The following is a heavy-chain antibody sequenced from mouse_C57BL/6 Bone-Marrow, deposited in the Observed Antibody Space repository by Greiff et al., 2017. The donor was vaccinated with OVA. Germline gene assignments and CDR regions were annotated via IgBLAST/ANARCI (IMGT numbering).Heavy chain of an antibody. CDR1: GYTFTDYY. V-gene: IGHV1-76*01. Sequence: QVQLKQSGAELVRPGASVKLSCKASGYTFTDYYINWVKQRPGQGLEWIARIYPGSGNTYYNEKFKGKATLTAEKSSSTAYMQLSSLTSEDSAVYFCARGSNYDYFDYWGQGTTLTVSS. J-gene: IGHJ2*01. CDR3: ARGSNYDYFDY. CDR2: IYPGSGNT. D-gene: IGHD2-5*01.